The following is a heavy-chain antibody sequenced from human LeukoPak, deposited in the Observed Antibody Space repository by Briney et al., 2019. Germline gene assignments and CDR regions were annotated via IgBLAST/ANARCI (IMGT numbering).Heavy chain of an antibody. V-gene: IGHV4-38-2*01. CDR3: ARSGTGLLRYYFDY. CDR1: GYSISSGYY. J-gene: IGHJ4*02. CDR2: LYHSGST. D-gene: IGHD3-22*01. Sequence: SETLSLTCAVSGYSISSGYYWGWIRQPPGRGLEWIGSLYHSGSTYYNPSLKSRVTISVDTSKNQFSLRLTSVTAADTAVYYCARSGTGLLRYYFDYWGQGTLVTVSS.